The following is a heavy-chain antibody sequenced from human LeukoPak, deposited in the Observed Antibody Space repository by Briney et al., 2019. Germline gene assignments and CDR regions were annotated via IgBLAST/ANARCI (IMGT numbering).Heavy chain of an antibody. D-gene: IGHD1-26*01. CDR2: ISSSSSYI. J-gene: IGHJ4*02. CDR1: GFTFSSYS. Sequence: GGSLRLSCAASGFTFSSYSMNWVRQAPGKGLEWVSSISSSSSYIYYADSVKGRFTISRDNAKNSLYLQMNSLRAEDAAVYYCARERSGSCYFDYWGQGTLVTVSS. V-gene: IGHV3-21*01. CDR3: ARERSGSCYFDY.